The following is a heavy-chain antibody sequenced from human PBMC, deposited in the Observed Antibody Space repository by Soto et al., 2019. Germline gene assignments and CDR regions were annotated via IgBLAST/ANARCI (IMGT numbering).Heavy chain of an antibody. CDR2: IYYSGST. CDR1: GGSISSSSYY. Sequence: SETLSLTCTVSGGSISSSSYYWGWIRQPPGKGLEWIGSIYYSGSTYYNPSLKSRVTISVDTSKNQFSLKLSSVTAADTAVYCCARARPYLYWGQGILVTVSS. D-gene: IGHD5-12*01. V-gene: IGHV4-39*01. CDR3: ARARPYLY. J-gene: IGHJ4*02.